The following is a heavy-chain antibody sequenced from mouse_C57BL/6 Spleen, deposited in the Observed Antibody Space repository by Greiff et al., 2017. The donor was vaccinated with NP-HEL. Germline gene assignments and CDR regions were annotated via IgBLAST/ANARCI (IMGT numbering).Heavy chain of an antibody. V-gene: IGHV3-6*01. Sequence: VQLQQSGPGLVKPSQSLSLTCSVTGYSIPSGYYWNWIRQFPGNKLEWMGYISYDGSNNYNPSLKNRISITRDTSKNQFFLKLNSVTTEDTATYYCARDGPHFDYWGQGTTLTVSS. CDR3: ARDGPHFDY. J-gene: IGHJ2*01. CDR1: GYSIPSGYY. CDR2: ISYDGSN.